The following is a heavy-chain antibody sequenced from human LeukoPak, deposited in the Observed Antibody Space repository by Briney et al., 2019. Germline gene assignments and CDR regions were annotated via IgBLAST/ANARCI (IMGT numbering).Heavy chain of an antibody. CDR2: IYYSGST. J-gene: IGHJ4*02. CDR3: ARVTGVGGIDY. D-gene: IGHD3-16*01. Sequence: PSETLSLTCTVSGGSVSSGSYYRSWIRQPPGTGLEWIGYIYYSGSTNYNPSLKSRVTISVDTSKNQFSLKLSSVTAADTAVYYCARVTGVGGIDYWGQGTLVTVSS. V-gene: IGHV4-61*01. CDR1: GGSVSSGSYY.